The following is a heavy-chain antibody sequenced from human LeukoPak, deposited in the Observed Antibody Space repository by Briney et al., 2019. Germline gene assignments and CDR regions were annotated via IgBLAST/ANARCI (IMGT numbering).Heavy chain of an antibody. CDR1: GYTFTGYY. J-gene: IGHJ3*02. D-gene: IGHD2-15*01. CDR2: INPNSGGT. Sequence: ASVKVSCKASGYTFTGYYMHWVRQAPGQGLEWMGWINPNSGGTNYAQKFQGRVTMTRDTSISTAYMELSRLRSDDTAVYYCARDRIVVVVAGGDAFDIWGQGTMVTVSS. CDR3: ARDRIVVVVAGGDAFDI. V-gene: IGHV1-2*02.